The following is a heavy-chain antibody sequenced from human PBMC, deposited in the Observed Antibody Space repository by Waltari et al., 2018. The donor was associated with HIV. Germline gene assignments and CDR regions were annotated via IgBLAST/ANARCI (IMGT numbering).Heavy chain of an antibody. CDR3: ARGYSSSRWIPLYH. D-gene: IGHD6-6*01. CDR1: GFTFSNFA. Sequence: QVQLVESGGGVVQPGTSLTLSCAVSGFTFSNFAIHWVRQLPGKGLEWLAVFWSDGVEISYADSVKGRFTISKDSSQKTLYLHLTSLRAEDTALYYCARGYSSSRWIPLYHWGRGTLVTVSS. CDR2: FWSDGVEI. V-gene: IGHV3-33*01. J-gene: IGHJ4*02.